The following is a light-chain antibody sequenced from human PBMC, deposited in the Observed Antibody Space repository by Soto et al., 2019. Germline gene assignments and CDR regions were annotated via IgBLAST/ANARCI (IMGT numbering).Light chain of an antibody. CDR3: QQYGNAPFT. Sequence: DMVLTQSSGPLSFSPGQRSTLTCRASQSVSSSYLAWFQQKPGQAPRLLIYGASSRATGIPDRFSGSGSGTDFTLTISRMEPEDFAVYYCQQYGNAPFTFGPGTQVDIK. J-gene: IGKJ3*01. CDR1: QSVSSSY. CDR2: GAS. V-gene: IGKV3-20*01.